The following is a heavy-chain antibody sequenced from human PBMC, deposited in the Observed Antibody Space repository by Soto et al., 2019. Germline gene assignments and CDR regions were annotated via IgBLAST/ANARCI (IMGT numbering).Heavy chain of an antibody. D-gene: IGHD3-3*01. J-gene: IGHJ4*02. CDR2: IAYDGSDK. V-gene: IGHV3-30*18. Sequence: QVQLVESGGGVVQPGRSLRLSCAASGFTFSSHGMHWVRQAPGKGLEWVALIAYDGSDKYYADSVKGRFTISRDNSKNNVYVQMNSLRAEDTAVYYCAKWEGFWSGYYSGWGQGTLVTVSS. CDR3: AKWEGFWSGYYSG. CDR1: GFTFSSHG.